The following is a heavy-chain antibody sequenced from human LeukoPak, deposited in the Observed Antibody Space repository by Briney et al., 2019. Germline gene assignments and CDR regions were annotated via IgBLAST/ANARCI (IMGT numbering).Heavy chain of an antibody. D-gene: IGHD6-19*01. J-gene: IGHJ6*02. CDR3: ARGRTSIAVAGMGIYYYYGMDV. CDR1: GVSVSSGSYY. Sequence: SETLSLTCTVSGVSVSSGSYYWSWIRQPPGKGLEWIGYIYYSGSTNYNPSLKSRVTISVDTSKNQFSLKLSSVTAADTAVYYCARGRTSIAVAGMGIYYYYGMDVWGQGTTVTVSS. CDR2: IYYSGST. V-gene: IGHV4-61*01.